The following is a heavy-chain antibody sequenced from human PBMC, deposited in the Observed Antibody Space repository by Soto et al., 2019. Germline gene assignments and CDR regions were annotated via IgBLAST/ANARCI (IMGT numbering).Heavy chain of an antibody. J-gene: IGHJ4*02. CDR3: TTGGSYNDGSGDDNSFDF. V-gene: IGHV3-15*01. CDR2: IRTNADGGAT. CDR1: GFTFDEAW. D-gene: IGHD3-22*01. Sequence: EVQLVESGGGLVKPGGSLRLSCTASGFTFDEAWMTWVRQTPGKGLEWVGRIRTNADGGATDYASPVKGRFTISREDSQNTLYLQMNSLKIEDTGVYYCTTGGSYNDGSGDDNSFDFWGQGTLVAVSS.